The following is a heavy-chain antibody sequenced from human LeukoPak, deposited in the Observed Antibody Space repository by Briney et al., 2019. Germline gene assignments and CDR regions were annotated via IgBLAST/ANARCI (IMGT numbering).Heavy chain of an antibody. Sequence: GGSLRLSCAASGFSFISYGMHWVRQAPGKGLEWVGVTSDDGRSKDYAGSVKGRFTISRDNSKDTLYLQMNSLRAEDTAVYYCAKRPSDYGDYVSYFDYWGQGTLVTVSS. V-gene: IGHV3-30*18. CDR3: AKRPSDYGDYVSYFDY. D-gene: IGHD4-17*01. CDR1: GFSFISYG. CDR2: TSDDGRSK. J-gene: IGHJ4*02.